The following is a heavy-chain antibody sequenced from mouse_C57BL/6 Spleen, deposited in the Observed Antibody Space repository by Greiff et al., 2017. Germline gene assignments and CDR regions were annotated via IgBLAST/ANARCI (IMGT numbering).Heavy chain of an antibody. D-gene: IGHD2-1*01. Sequence: DVMLVESGGGLVKPGGSLKLSCAASGFTFSDYGMHWVRQAPEKGLEWVAYISSGSSTIYYADTVKGRFTISRDNAKNTLFLQMTSLRSEDTAICYCGRRGGNYYAMDYWGQGTSVTVSS. CDR3: GRRGGNYYAMDY. CDR2: ISSGSSTI. CDR1: GFTFSDYG. J-gene: IGHJ4*01. V-gene: IGHV5-17*01.